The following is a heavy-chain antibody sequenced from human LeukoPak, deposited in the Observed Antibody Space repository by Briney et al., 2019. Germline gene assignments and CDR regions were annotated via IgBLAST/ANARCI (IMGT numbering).Heavy chain of an antibody. CDR1: GFTFSSYW. D-gene: IGHD2-2*01. J-gene: IGHJ3*02. CDR3: ARGWRGSRQYCSSTSCHNPKNAFDI. Sequence: GGSLRLSCAASGFTFSSYWVSWVRQAPGKGLECVANIKQDGSEKYYVDSVKGRFTISRDNAKNSLYLQMNSLRAEDTAVYYCARGWRGSRQYCSSTSCHNPKNAFDIWGQGTMVTVSS. V-gene: IGHV3-7*03. CDR2: IKQDGSEK.